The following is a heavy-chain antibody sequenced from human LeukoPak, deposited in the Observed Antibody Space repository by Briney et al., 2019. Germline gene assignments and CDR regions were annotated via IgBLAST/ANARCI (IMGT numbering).Heavy chain of an antibody. CDR2: IVPIFGTA. CDR1: GGTFSSYA. D-gene: IGHD6-19*01. V-gene: IGHV1-69*13. J-gene: IGHJ4*02. Sequence: GASVKVSCKASGGTFSSYAISWVRQAPGQGLEWMGGIVPIFGTANYAQKFQGRVTITADESTSTAYMELSSLRSEDTAVYYCARDRSSGSYTYWGQGTLVTVSS. CDR3: ARDRSSGSYTY.